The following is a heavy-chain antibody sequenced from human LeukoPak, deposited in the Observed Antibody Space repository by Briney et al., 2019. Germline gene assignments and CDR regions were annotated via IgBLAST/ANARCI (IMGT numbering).Heavy chain of an antibody. CDR3: ARAVGPRGGNWFDP. Sequence: PGGSLRLSCAASGFTFSDYYMNCIRQAPGKGLEWVSYISSSTIYTNYADSVKGRFTISRDNAKNSLYLQMNSLRAEDTAVYYCARAVGPRGGNWFDPWGQGTLVTVSS. D-gene: IGHD1-26*01. J-gene: IGHJ5*02. CDR2: ISSSTIYT. V-gene: IGHV3-11*05. CDR1: GFTFSDYY.